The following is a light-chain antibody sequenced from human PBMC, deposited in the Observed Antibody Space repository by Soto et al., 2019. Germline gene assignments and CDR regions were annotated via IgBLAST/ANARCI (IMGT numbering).Light chain of an antibody. CDR1: QNVLNRANNKNY. J-gene: IGKJ4*01. CDR3: QQYFNTPLT. Sequence: DIVMTQSPDSLAVSLGERATINCKSSQNVLNRANNKNYIAWYQQKPGQAPKLLIYWASTRESVVPDRFSGSGSGTDFTLTISSLQAEDVAVYFCQQYFNTPLTFGGGTKVEIK. CDR2: WAS. V-gene: IGKV4-1*01.